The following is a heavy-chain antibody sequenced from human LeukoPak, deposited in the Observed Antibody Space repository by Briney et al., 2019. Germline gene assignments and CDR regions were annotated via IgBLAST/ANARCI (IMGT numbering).Heavy chain of an antibody. CDR2: ISAYNGNT. V-gene: IGHV1-18*01. D-gene: IGHD1-26*01. J-gene: IGHJ4*02. CDR1: GYTFTSYG. CDR3: ARVIVGATPDY. Sequence: ASVKVSCKASGYTFTSYGISWVRQAPGQGLEWMGWISAYNGNTNYAQKLQGRVTMTTHTSTSTAYMELRSLRSDDTAMYYCARVIVGATPDYWGQGTLVTVSS.